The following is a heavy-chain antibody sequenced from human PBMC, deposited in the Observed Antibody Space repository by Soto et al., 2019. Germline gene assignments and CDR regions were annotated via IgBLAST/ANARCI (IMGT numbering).Heavy chain of an antibody. CDR3: AKELTYYYDSSGYYTPEYYFDY. CDR2: ISYDGSNK. Sequence: GGSLRLSCAASGFTFSSYGMHWVRQAPGKGLEWVAVISYDGSNKYYADSVKGRFTISRDNSKNTLYLQMNSLRAEDTAVYYCAKELTYYYDSSGYYTPEYYFDYWGQGTLVTVSS. D-gene: IGHD3-22*01. CDR1: GFTFSSYG. J-gene: IGHJ4*02. V-gene: IGHV3-30*18.